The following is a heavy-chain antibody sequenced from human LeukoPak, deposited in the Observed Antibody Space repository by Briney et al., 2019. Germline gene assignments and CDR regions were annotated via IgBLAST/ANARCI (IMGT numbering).Heavy chain of an antibody. CDR2: ISTNTGNP. V-gene: IGHV7-4-1*02. J-gene: IGHJ4*02. Sequence: GASVKVSCKASGFTFTSHDYNWVRQATGQGLEWMGWISTNTGNPTYAQDFTGLFVFSLDTSVSTAYLQISSLKAEDTAVYYCARDARTIDFDYWGQGALVTVSS. CDR1: GFTFTSHD. CDR3: ARDARTIDFDY. D-gene: IGHD1-7*01.